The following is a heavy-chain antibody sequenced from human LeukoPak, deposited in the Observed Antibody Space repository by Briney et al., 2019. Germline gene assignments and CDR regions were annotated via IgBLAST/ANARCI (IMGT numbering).Heavy chain of an antibody. D-gene: IGHD1-1*01. CDR1: GYSISSGYY. CDR2: IYHSGTT. Sequence: PSETLSLTCTVSGYSISSGYYWGWIRQPPGKGLEWIGSIYHSGTTNYNPSLKSRVTISVDTSKNQFSLKLSSVTAADTAVYYCARVSWFPGTSYYYMDVWGKGTTVTASS. V-gene: IGHV4-38-2*02. J-gene: IGHJ6*03. CDR3: ARVSWFPGTSYYYMDV.